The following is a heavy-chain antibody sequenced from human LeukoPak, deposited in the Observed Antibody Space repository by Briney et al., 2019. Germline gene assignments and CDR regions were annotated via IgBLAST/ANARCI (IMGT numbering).Heavy chain of an antibody. CDR3: ATYYYDSSGSDY. CDR2: IYSGGST. CDR1: GFTVSSNY. J-gene: IGHJ4*02. V-gene: IGHV3-53*01. D-gene: IGHD3-22*01. Sequence: PGGSLRLSCAASGFTVSSNYMSWVRQAPGKGLEWVSVIYSGGSTYYADSVKGRFIISRDNSKNTLYLQMNSLRAEDTAVYYCATYYYDSSGSDYWGQGTLVTVSS.